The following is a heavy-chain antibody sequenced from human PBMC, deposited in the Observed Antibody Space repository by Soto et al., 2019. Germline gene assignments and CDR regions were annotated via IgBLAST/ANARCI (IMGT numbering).Heavy chain of an antibody. V-gene: IGHV4-39*01. CDR1: GGSISSNSYY. D-gene: IGHD3-10*01. Sequence: QLLLQESGPGLVKSSETLSLTCSVSGGSISSNSYYWNWIRQTTGKGLEWIGSVYYSGTTYYNPSLKRRVTISVDTYNQFSLKLSSVTAADTAYYFRARRPMVGPLAENAFDIWGQGTRVTVSS. CDR3: ARRPMVGPLAENAFDI. CDR2: VYYSGTT. J-gene: IGHJ3*02.